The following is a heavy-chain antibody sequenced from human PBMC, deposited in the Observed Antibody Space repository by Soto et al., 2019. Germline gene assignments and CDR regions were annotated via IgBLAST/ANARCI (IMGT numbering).Heavy chain of an antibody. CDR1: GASINSYG. CDR3: VRGPYSSGYYLLDS. V-gene: IGHV4-4*07. Sequence: QVQLQESGPGLVKPSETMSLTCTISGASINSYGWSWVRQTAGQGLQWIGRLYSSGNTAYNPSFKLRLTMSADTSQDQFSLILSSVTAADTAVYYCVRGPYSSGYYLLDSWGQGTLFTVAS. J-gene: IGHJ4*02. CDR2: LYSSGNT. D-gene: IGHD3-22*01.